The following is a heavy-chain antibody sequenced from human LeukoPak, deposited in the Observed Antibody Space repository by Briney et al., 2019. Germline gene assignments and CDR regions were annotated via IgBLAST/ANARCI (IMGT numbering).Heavy chain of an antibody. CDR3: ARHKGRHFYDSSGYYRSLDYYYYYGMDV. V-gene: IGHV5-51*01. D-gene: IGHD3-22*01. CDR2: IYPGDSDT. J-gene: IGHJ6*02. Sequence: GESLKISCKGSGYSFTNYWIGWVRQMPGKGLEWMGIIYPGDSDTRYSPSFQGQVTISADKSISTAYLQWSSLKASDTAIYYCARHKGRHFYDSSGYYRSLDYYYYYGMDVWGQGTTVTVSS. CDR1: GYSFTNYW.